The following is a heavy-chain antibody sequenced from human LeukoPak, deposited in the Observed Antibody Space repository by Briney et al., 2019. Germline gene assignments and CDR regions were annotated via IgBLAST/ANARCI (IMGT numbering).Heavy chain of an antibody. CDR3: AKFGKAVAAADY. Sequence: GGSLRLSCAASGFTFSSYGMHWVRQAPGKGLEWVAVMSYDGNNKYYADSVKGRFTISRDNSKNTLYLQMNSLRAEDTAVYYCAKFGKAVAAADYWGQGTLVTVSS. V-gene: IGHV3-30*18. D-gene: IGHD6-19*01. CDR2: MSYDGNNK. CDR1: GFTFSSYG. J-gene: IGHJ4*02.